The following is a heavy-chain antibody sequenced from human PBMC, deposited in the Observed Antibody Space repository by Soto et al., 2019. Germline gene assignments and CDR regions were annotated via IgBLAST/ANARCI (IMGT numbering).Heavy chain of an antibody. CDR3: ARDSWNIVLIRGFEP. CDR1: GGSFSGYY. J-gene: IGHJ5*02. CDR2: INHSGST. D-gene: IGHD2-8*01. V-gene: IGHV4-34*01. Sequence: SETLSLTCADYGGSFSGYYWSWIRQPPGKGLEWIGEINHSGSTNYNPSLKSRVTISVDASKNQFSLKLSSVTAADTAVYYCARDSWNIVLIRGFEPWGQGTLVTVSS.